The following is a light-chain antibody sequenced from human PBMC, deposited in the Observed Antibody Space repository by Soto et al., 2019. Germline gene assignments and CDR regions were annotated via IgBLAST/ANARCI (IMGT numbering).Light chain of an antibody. CDR2: DAS. CDR1: QSISSW. Sequence: DIQMTQSPSTLSASVGDKVTITCRASQSISSWLAWYQQKPGKAPKLLIYDASTLDSGVPSRFSGSGSGTEFTLTISSLQPDDFATYYCQQYNLMYTFGQGTKLEIK. CDR3: QQYNLMYT. J-gene: IGKJ2*01. V-gene: IGKV1-5*01.